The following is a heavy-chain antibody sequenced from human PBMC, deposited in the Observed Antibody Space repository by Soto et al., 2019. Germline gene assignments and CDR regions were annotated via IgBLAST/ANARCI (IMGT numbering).Heavy chain of an antibody. CDR3: ARGSIVTTSLTPFDY. V-gene: IGHV3-30*03. J-gene: IGHJ4*02. CDR1: GFTFSSYG. D-gene: IGHD5-12*01. Sequence: QVQLVESGGGVVQPGRSLRLSCAASGFTFSSYGMHWVRQAPGKGLEWVAVISYDGSNKYYADSVKGRFTVSRDNAKNSLYLQIDSLRDEDTAVYYCARGSIVTTSLTPFDYWGQGTLVIVSA. CDR2: ISYDGSNK.